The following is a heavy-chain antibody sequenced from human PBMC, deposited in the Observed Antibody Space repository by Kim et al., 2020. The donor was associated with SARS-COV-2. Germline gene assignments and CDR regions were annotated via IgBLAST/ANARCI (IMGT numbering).Heavy chain of an antibody. CDR2: IRSQTYGGTT. J-gene: IGHJ3*02. D-gene: IGHD4-17*01. V-gene: IGHV3-49*04. CDR3: IRPLESTTVLRNTFHI. Sequence: GGSLRLSCTASGFTFGDYAMSWVRQAPGKGLEWIAFIRSQTYGGTTQYAASVKGRFTISRDDSQSIAYLQMNTLKTEDTAVYYCIRPLESTTVLRNTFHIWGQGTMVTVSS. CDR1: GFTFGDYA.